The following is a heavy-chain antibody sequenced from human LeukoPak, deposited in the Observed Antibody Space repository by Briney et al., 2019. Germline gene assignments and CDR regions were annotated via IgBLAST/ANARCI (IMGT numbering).Heavy chain of an antibody. D-gene: IGHD4-17*01. J-gene: IGHJ4*02. CDR1: GFTFSSYS. CDR3: ARCRGVTTCRGYFDY. Sequence: PGGSLRLSCAASGFTFSSYSMNWVRQAPGKGLEWVSYISSSSSTIYYADSVKGRFTISRDNAKNSLYLQMNSLRAEDTAVYYCARCRGVTTCRGYFDYWGQGTLVTVSS. V-gene: IGHV3-48*04. CDR2: ISSSSSTI.